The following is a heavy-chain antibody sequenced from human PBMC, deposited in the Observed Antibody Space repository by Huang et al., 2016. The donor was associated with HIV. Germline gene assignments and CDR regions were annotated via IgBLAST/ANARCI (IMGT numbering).Heavy chain of an antibody. J-gene: IGHJ4*02. CDR3: ARRLRYYYGSGRTSGYFDY. V-gene: IGHV3-7*01. D-gene: IGHD3-10*01. CDR2: IKQDRREK. CDR1: GFTFSSYW. Sequence: EVQLVESGGGLVQPGGSLRLSCTASGFTFSSYWMSWVRQAPGKGLEGVANIKQDRREKYYVDSVKGRFSSSRYNAKNSLYLKMNSLRAEDTAVYYCARRLRYYYGSGRTSGYFDYWGQGTLVTVSS.